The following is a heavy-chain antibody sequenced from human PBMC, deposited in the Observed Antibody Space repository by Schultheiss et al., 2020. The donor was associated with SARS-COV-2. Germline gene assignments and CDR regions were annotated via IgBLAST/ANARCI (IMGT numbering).Heavy chain of an antibody. J-gene: IGHJ3*02. Sequence: ASVKVSCKASGYSFTNYAIHWVRQAPGQRLDWMGWINAAKGNTKYSQKFQGRVTIIRDTSTNTVYMELNSLGSEDTAVYYCAKGYSFGFYDDRDAFQIWGQGTMVTVSS. D-gene: IGHD5-18*01. CDR2: INAAKGNT. CDR3: AKGYSFGFYDDRDAFQI. CDR1: GYSFTNYA. V-gene: IGHV1-3*01.